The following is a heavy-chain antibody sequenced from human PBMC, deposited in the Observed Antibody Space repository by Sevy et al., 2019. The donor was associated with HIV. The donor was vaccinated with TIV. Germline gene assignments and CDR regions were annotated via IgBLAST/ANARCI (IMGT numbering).Heavy chain of an antibody. CDR2: ISSASSFI. CDR3: AGDRGVGTSSYGMHV. CDR1: GFTFSGYS. V-gene: IGHV3-21*01. Sequence: GGSLRLSCAASGFTFSGYSMNWVRQAPGKGLEWVSSISSASSFIYYADSVKGRFTSSRDNAKNSLYLQMNSLRPEDTAVYYCAGDRGVGTSSYGMHVWGQGTTVTVSS. D-gene: IGHD1-26*01. J-gene: IGHJ6*02.